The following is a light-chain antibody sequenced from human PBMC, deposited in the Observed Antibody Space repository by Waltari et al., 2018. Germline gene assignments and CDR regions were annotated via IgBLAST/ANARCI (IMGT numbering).Light chain of an antibody. CDR2: KTS. V-gene: IGKV1-12*01. CDR1: QVIGSW. Sequence: DIQMTQSPSSVSSSVGDRVTITCRASQVIGSWLAWYQQRPGKSPQLLIYKTSMLQSGVPSRFSGSGSETKFSLTIASLQPEDFATYYCQQANNFPLTFGGGTRVDIK. CDR3: QQANNFPLT. J-gene: IGKJ4*01.